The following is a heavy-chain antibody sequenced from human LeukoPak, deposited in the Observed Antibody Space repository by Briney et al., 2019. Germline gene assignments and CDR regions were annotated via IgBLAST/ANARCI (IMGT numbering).Heavy chain of an antibody. Sequence: GGSLRLSCAASGFTFTTRGMHWVRQAPGKGPQWVAFAGNDGRIKYNENSVEGRFTISRDSSKNTLYLQMNSLRPEDTAVYYCAATEGVTDKWLDPWGQGTQVTVSS. J-gene: IGHJ5*02. D-gene: IGHD1-26*01. CDR1: GFTFTTRG. CDR2: AGNDGRIK. V-gene: IGHV3-30*02. CDR3: AATEGVTDKWLDP.